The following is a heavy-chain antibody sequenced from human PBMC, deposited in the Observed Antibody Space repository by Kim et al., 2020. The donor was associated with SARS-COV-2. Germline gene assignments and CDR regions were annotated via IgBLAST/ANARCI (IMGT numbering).Heavy chain of an antibody. J-gene: IGHJ6*02. D-gene: IGHD3-3*01. V-gene: IGHV4-4*07. Sequence: SETLSLTCTVSGGSIRSYYWSWVRQPAGKGLEWIGRFYTSGRTEYNASLKSRVSMSADTSKNQFSLKLTSVTAADTAVFYCAQEKGSTTFGVLTGGEHYYAMDVWGQGTTVIVSS. CDR1: GGSIRSYY. CDR2: FYTSGRT. CDR3: AQEKGSTTFGVLTGGEHYYAMDV.